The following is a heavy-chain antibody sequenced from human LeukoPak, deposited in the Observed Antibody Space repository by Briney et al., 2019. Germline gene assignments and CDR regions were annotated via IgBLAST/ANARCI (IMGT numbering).Heavy chain of an antibody. J-gene: IGHJ6*02. Sequence: SETLSLTCTVSGGSISSYCWSWIPQPPAKGLEWIGYIYYSGSTNYNPSLKSRVTISVDTSKIQFSLKLSSVTAADTAVYYCARSDGYSGYDFMIYYYYGMDVWGQGTTVTVPS. CDR1: GGSISSYC. D-gene: IGHD5-12*01. V-gene: IGHV4-59*01. CDR3: ARSDGYSGYDFMIYYYYGMDV. CDR2: IYYSGST.